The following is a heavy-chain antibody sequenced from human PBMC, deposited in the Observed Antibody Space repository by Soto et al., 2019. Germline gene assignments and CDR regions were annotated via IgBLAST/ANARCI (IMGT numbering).Heavy chain of an antibody. J-gene: IGHJ6*02. Sequence: PGGSLRLSCAASGFTFSDYYMSWIRQAPGKGLEWVSYISSSGSTIYYADSVKGRFTISRDNAKNSLYLQMNSLRAEDTAVYYCARDQLAVFTAYGMDVWGQGTTVTVSS. D-gene: IGHD6-19*01. CDR2: ISSSGSTI. CDR1: GFTFSDYY. CDR3: ARDQLAVFTAYGMDV. V-gene: IGHV3-11*01.